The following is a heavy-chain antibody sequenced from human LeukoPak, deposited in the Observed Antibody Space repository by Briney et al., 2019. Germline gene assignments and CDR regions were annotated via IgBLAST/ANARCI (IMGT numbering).Heavy chain of an antibody. Sequence: GGSLRLSCEVSGMTFSSYWMTWVRQAPGKGLEWVSVIYSGGSTYYADSVKGRFTISRDNSKNTLYLQMNSLRAEDTAVYYCARAARGSFYYYYYMDVWGKGTTVTISS. D-gene: IGHD3-10*01. V-gene: IGHV3-66*01. J-gene: IGHJ6*03. CDR3: ARAARGSFYYYYYMDV. CDR1: GMTFSSYW. CDR2: IYSGGST.